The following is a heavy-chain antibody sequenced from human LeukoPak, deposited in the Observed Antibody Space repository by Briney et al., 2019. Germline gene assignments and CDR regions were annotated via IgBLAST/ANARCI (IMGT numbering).Heavy chain of an antibody. V-gene: IGHV2-70*11. J-gene: IGHJ6*02. CDR3: ARITVVAATGGXXXXGMDV. D-gene: IGHD2-15*01. CDR2: TVWDDDK. Sequence: SGPALVKPTQTLTLTCTFSGFSLSTSGMCVNWIRQPPGKALEWLARTVWDDDKYYSTSLKTRLSISKDTSKNQVVLTMTNMDPEDTATYYCARITVVAATGGXXXXGMDVWGQGXTVTVS. CDR1: GFSLSTSGMC.